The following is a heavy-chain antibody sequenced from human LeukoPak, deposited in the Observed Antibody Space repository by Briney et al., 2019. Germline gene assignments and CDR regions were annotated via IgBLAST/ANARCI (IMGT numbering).Heavy chain of an antibody. V-gene: IGHV1-69*13. CDR3: ASGSRSSSWLIDY. CDR2: IIPIFGTA. D-gene: IGHD6-13*01. Sequence: SVKVSCKASGGTFSSYAISWVRQAPGQGLEWMGGIIPIFGTANYAQKFQGRVTITADESTSTAYMELSSLRSEDTAVYYCASGSRSSSWLIDYWGQGTLVTVSS. J-gene: IGHJ4*02. CDR1: GGTFSSYA.